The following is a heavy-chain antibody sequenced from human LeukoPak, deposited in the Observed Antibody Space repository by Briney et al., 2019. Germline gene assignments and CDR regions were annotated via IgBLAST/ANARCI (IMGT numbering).Heavy chain of an antibody. V-gene: IGHV1-3*01. Sequence: ASVKVPRKASGYTFTSYAIHWVRQAPGQRLEWMGWISAGNGNTKYSQNFQGRVTFISNTSATTAFMELSSLRSEDAAVYYCARDSGSGSNDYWGQGTPVTVSS. J-gene: IGHJ4*02. CDR2: ISAGNGNT. CDR3: ARDSGSGSNDY. CDR1: GYTFTSYA. D-gene: IGHD1-26*01.